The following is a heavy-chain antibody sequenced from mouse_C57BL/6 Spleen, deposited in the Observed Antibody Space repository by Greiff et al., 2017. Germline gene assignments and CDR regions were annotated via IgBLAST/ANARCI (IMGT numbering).Heavy chain of an antibody. CDR2: IDPSDSYT. D-gene: IGHD2-5*01. J-gene: IGHJ2*01. Sequence: VQLQQPGAELVMPGASVKLSCKASGYTFTSYWMHWVKQRPGQGLEWIGEIDPSDSYTNYNQKFKGKSTLTVDKSSSTAYMQLSSLTSEDSAVYYCARRDYSNSYYFDYWGQGTTLTVSS. V-gene: IGHV1-69*01. CDR3: ARRDYSNSYYFDY. CDR1: GYTFTSYW.